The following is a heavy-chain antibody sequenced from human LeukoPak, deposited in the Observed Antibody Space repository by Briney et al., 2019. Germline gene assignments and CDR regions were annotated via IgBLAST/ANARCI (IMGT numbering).Heavy chain of an antibody. J-gene: IGHJ5*02. V-gene: IGHV4-59*08. Sequence: SETLSLTCTVSDDSITIYYWTWIRQPPGKGLEWIGYIDHTGSTNYNPSLKSRVTISVDTSKNQFSLKLSSVTAADTAVYYCARHDIGITMVRGFTNWFDPWGQGTLVTVSS. CDR3: ARHDIGITMVRGFTNWFDP. CDR2: IDHTGST. D-gene: IGHD3-10*01. CDR1: DDSITIYY.